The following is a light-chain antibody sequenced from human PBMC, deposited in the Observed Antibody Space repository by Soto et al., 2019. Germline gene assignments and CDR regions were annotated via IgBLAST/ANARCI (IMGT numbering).Light chain of an antibody. CDR2: GAS. V-gene: IGKV3-20*01. CDR1: QRVSSSY. CDR3: QQYGSSPLT. J-gene: IGKJ5*01. Sequence: LPQSPATLSLSPGERATLSCTASQRVSSSYLAWYQQKPGQARRLLIYGASSRATGIPARFSGSASGTDFTLTISRLQPEDFAVYYCQQYGSSPLTFGQGTRVEIK.